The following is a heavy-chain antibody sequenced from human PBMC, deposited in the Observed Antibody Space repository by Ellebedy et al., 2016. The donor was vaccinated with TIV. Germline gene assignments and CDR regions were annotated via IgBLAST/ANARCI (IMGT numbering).Heavy chain of an antibody. CDR2: ISYTGST. CDR1: AGSVSSYY. J-gene: IGHJ4*02. Sequence: GSLRLSCTVSAGSVSSYYWSWLRQPPGKGLEWVGYISYTGSTKYNPSLKSRVTMSQATSNNQFSLNLTSVTGADTAVYYCATHSGSYSSHFDSWGLGTLVTVSS. V-gene: IGHV4-59*02. CDR3: ATHSGSYSSHFDS. D-gene: IGHD1-26*01.